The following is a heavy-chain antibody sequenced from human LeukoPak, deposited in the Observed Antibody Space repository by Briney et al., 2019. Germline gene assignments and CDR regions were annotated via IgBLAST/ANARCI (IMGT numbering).Heavy chain of an antibody. J-gene: IGHJ5*02. CDR2: IYPGDSDT. D-gene: IGHD3-10*01. Sequence: HGESLKISCKGSGYSFTSYWIGWVRQMPGKGLEWMGIIYPGDSDTRYSPSFQGQVTLSADKSISTAYLQWSSLKASDTAMYYCARREGDYYGSGSYYEPWGQGTLVTVSS. CDR3: ARREGDYYGSGSYYEP. CDR1: GYSFTSYW. V-gene: IGHV5-51*01.